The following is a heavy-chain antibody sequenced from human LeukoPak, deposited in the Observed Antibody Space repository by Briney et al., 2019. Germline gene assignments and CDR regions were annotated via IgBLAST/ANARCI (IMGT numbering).Heavy chain of an antibody. Sequence: GGSLRLSCAASGFTVSSNHMSWVRQAPGKGLEWVSVIYSGGSTYYADSVKGRFTISRDNSKNTLYLQMNSLRAEDTAVYYCARVIVIGYYDAFDIWGQGTMVTVSS. CDR2: IYSGGST. CDR1: GFTVSSNH. CDR3: ARVIVIGYYDAFDI. V-gene: IGHV3-53*01. D-gene: IGHD3-22*01. J-gene: IGHJ3*02.